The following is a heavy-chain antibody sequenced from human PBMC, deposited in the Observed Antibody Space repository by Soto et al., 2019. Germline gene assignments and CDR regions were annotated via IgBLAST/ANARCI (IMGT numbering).Heavy chain of an antibody. CDR3: AKCGVWDSYGLLSDY. CDR2: ISGSGGST. CDR1: GFTFSSYA. V-gene: IGHV3-23*01. Sequence: VPLLESGGGLVQPGGSLRLSCAASGFTFSSYAMRWVRQAPGKGLEWVSAISGSGGSTYYAVSVKGRFNSSRDKSKNTLYLQLNSLRAEDTAVYYCAKCGVWDSYGLLSDYWGQGTLVTVSS. D-gene: IGHD5-18*01. J-gene: IGHJ4*02.